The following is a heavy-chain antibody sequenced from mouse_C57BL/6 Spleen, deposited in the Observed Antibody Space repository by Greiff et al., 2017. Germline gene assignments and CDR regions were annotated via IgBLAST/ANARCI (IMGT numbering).Heavy chain of an antibody. CDR3: AMGYYGSSYGDWFAY. V-gene: IGHV1-52*01. Sequence: VQLQQSGAELVRPGSSVKLSCKASGYTFTSYWMHWVKQRPIQGLEWIGNIDPSDSETHYNQKFKDKATLTVDKSSSTAYMQLSSLTSEDSAVYYCAMGYYGSSYGDWFAYWGQGTLVTVSA. D-gene: IGHD1-1*01. J-gene: IGHJ3*01. CDR1: GYTFTSYW. CDR2: IDPSDSET.